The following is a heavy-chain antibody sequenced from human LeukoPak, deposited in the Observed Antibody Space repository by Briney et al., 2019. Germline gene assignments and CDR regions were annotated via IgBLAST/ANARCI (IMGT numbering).Heavy chain of an antibody. D-gene: IGHD6-19*01. Sequence: SGGSLRLSCAASGFTLNSYGMHWVRQAPDKGLEWVAFISYDGTNKYYADSVKGRFTISRDDSKNTLYLQMNSLRTEDTAVYYCAKVVSTAWDYHFDYWGQGTLVTVSS. J-gene: IGHJ4*02. V-gene: IGHV3-30*18. CDR2: ISYDGTNK. CDR1: GFTLNSYG. CDR3: AKVVSTAWDYHFDY.